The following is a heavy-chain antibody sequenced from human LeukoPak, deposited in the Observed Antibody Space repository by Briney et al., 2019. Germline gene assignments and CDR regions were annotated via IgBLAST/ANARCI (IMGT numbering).Heavy chain of an antibody. J-gene: IGHJ6*03. CDR3: ARTKGVTIFGVVRPHRPYYMDV. CDR2: IIPIFGTA. CDR1: GGTFSSYA. V-gene: IGHV1-69*13. D-gene: IGHD3-3*01. Sequence: ASVKVSCEASGGTFSSYAISWVRQAPGQGLEWMGGIIPIFGTANYAQKFQGRVTITADESTSTAYMELSSLRSEDTAVYYCARTKGVTIFGVVRPHRPYYMDVWGKGTTVTVSS.